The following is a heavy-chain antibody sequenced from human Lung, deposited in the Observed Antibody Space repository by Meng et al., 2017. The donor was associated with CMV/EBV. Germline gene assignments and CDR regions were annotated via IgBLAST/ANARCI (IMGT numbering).Heavy chain of an antibody. CDR2: INTNTGNP. CDR1: GYTFTHHG. CDR3: ARGDYYDSSGLDY. J-gene: IGHJ4*02. D-gene: IGHD3-22*01. V-gene: IGHV7-4-1*02. Sequence: QVQLVQSGKEVKKPGASVKVSCKASGYTFTHHGISWIRQAPGQGLEWMGWINTNTGNPTYGQGFTGRFVFSLDTSVSTAYLQISSLKAEDTAVYYCARGDYYDSSGLDYWGQGTLVTVSS.